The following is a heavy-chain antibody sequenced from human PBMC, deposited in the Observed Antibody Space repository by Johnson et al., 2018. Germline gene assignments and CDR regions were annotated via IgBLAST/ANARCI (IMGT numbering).Heavy chain of an antibody. Sequence: VQLQESGGGLVQPGGSLRLSCAASGFTFSSYWMHWVRQAPGKGLEWVAGINWNGGTTGHADSLKGRFTISSDNSKNTVYLKMNSLRVEETAMYYWARGPCGADCFTGALAVWGQVTMVSVSS. CDR3: ARGPCGADCFTGALAV. J-gene: IGHJ3*01. CDR1: GFTFSSYW. V-gene: IGHV3-74*01. CDR2: INWNGGTT. D-gene: IGHD2-21*02.